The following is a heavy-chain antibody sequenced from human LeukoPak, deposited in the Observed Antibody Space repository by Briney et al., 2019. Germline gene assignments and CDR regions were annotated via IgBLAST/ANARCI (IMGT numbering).Heavy chain of an antibody. J-gene: IGHJ4*02. CDR1: GGSISSYY. CDR3: ARDLYDGSGSYYKD. V-gene: IGHV4-4*07. Sequence: SETLSLTCTVSGGSISSYYWSWIRQPAGKGLEWIGRIYSSGSTNYNPSLKSRVTISVDTSKNQFSLKLSSVTAADTAVYYCARDLYDGSGSYYKDWGQGTLVTVSS. CDR2: IYSSGST. D-gene: IGHD3-10*01.